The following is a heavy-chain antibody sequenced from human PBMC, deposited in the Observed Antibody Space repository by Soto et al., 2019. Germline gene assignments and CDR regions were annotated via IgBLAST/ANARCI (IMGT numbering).Heavy chain of an antibody. D-gene: IGHD6-6*01. CDR3: ARDRSNSPDYFDF. CDR2: IYYSGRT. J-gene: IGHJ4*02. V-gene: IGHV4-30-4*01. CDR1: GGSIDNYEYY. Sequence: QVQLQESGPGLVKPSQTLSLTCTVSGGSIDNYEYYWTWIRQPPGKGLEWVGYIYYSGRTNYNPPLNSRLTISLDTSKNQFSLRLTSVSAADTAMYYCARDRSNSPDYFDFWGQGTLVTVSS.